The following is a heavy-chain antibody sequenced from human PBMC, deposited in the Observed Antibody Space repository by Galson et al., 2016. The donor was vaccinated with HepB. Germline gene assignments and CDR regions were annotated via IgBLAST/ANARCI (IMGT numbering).Heavy chain of an antibody. V-gene: IGHV3-48*03. CDR3: VAEDCVHCGGGCSF. Sequence: SLRLSCAATGFAFNVFNMKWVRQAPGKGLECISYISSRGETKYYADSVKGRFSISRDNAKNSLLLQMNSLKDEDTATYYCVAEDCVHCGGGCSFWGQGTPVTVSS. D-gene: IGHD2-21*01. CDR2: ISSRGETK. J-gene: IGHJ4*02. CDR1: GFAFNVFN.